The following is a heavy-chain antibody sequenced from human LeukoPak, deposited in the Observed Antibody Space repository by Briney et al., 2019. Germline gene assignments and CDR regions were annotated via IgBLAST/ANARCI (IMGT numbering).Heavy chain of an antibody. V-gene: IGHV4-34*01. CDR1: GGSFSGYY. J-gene: IGHJ4*02. D-gene: IGHD1-26*01. Sequence: SETLSLTCAVYGGSFSGYYWSWLRQPPGKGLEWIGEINHSGSTNYNPSLKSRVTISVDTSKNQFSLKLSSVTAADTAVYYCARVTHSGSPDYWGQGTLVTVSS. CDR2: INHSGST. CDR3: ARVTHSGSPDY.